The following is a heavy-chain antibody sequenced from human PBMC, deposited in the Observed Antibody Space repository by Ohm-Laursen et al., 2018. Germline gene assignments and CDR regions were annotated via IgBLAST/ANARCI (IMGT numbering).Heavy chain of an antibody. D-gene: IGHD6-19*01. CDR3: ARVKQWLIYAFDI. Sequence: GTLSLTCAVYGGSFSGYYWSWIRKPPGKGLEWIGEINHSGSTNYNPSLKSRVTISVDTSKNQFSLKLSSVTAADTAVYYCARVKQWLIYAFDIWGQGTMVTVSS. V-gene: IGHV4-34*01. J-gene: IGHJ3*02. CDR1: GGSFSGYY. CDR2: INHSGST.